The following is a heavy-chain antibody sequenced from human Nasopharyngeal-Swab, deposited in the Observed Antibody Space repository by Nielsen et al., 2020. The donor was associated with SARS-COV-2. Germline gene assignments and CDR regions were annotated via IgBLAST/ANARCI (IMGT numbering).Heavy chain of an antibody. CDR2: IYYSGST. D-gene: IGHD3-22*01. V-gene: IGHV4-31*02. CDR3: ARGFVGAYYDSNLDV. J-gene: IGHJ6*04. Sequence: WIRQPPGNGLEWIGYIYYSGSTYYNPSLKSRVTISVDTSKNQFSLKLSSVTAADTAVCYCARGFVGAYYDSNLDVWGKGTTVTVSS.